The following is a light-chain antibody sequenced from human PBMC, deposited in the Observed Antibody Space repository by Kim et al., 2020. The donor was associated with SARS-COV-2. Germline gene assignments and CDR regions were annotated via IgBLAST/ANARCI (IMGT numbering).Light chain of an antibody. J-gene: IGLJ2*01. V-gene: IGLV3-21*04. CDR3: QVWDSSSDQGV. CDR1: NIGSKS. CDR2: YDS. Sequence: SYELTQPPSVSVAPGKTARITCGGNNIGSKSVHWYQQKPGQAPVLVIYYDSDRPSGIPERFSGSNSGNTATLTISRAEAGDEADYYCQVWDSSSDQGVFG.